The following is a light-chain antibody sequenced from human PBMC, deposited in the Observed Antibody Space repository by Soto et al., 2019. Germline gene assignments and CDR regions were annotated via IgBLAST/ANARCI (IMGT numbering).Light chain of an antibody. V-gene: IGKV3-11*01. Sequence: EIVLTQSPATLPLSPGERATLSCRASQSVSSYLAWYQQKPGQAPRLLIYDASNRATGIPARFSGSGSGTDFTLTISSLEPEDFAVYYCQQRSNWPPFTFGPGTKVDFK. CDR2: DAS. CDR3: QQRSNWPPFT. J-gene: IGKJ3*01. CDR1: QSVSSY.